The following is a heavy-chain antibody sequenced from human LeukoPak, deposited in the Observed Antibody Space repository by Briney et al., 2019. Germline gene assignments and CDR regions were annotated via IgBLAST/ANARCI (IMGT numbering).Heavy chain of an antibody. V-gene: IGHV1-2*04. CDR3: ARDIVSSFLKGATVTHVFDY. Sequence: ASVKVSCKASGYTFTGYYIHWVRQAPGQGLEWMGWINPNSGGTNYTQKFQGWVTMTRDTSISTVYMELSRLRSDDTAVYHCARDIVSSFLKGATVTHVFDYWGQGTLVTVSS. CDR1: GYTFTGYY. CDR2: INPNSGGT. J-gene: IGHJ4*02. D-gene: IGHD4-17*01.